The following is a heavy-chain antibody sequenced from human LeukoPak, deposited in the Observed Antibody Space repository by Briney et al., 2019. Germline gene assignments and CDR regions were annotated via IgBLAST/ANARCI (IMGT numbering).Heavy chain of an antibody. CDR3: ARTGIGATPFDY. J-gene: IGHJ4*02. V-gene: IGHV4-39*01. Sequence: SETLSLTCTVSGGSISSSSYYWGWLRQPPGKGLEWIGSIYYSGSTYYNPSLKSRVTISVDTSKNQFSLKLSSVTAADTAVYYCARTGIGATPFDYWGQGTLVTVSS. CDR1: GGSISSSSYY. D-gene: IGHD3-10*01. CDR2: IYYSGST.